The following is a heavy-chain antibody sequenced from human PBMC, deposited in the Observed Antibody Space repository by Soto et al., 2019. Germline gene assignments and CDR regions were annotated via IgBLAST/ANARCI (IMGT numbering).Heavy chain of an antibody. D-gene: IGHD5-18*01. V-gene: IGHV3-48*01. CDR3: ARDRVGGIQLWLQRATFDY. CDR1: GFTFSSYS. CDR2: ISSSSSTI. J-gene: IGHJ4*02. Sequence: GGSLRLSCAASGFTFSSYSMNWVRQAPGKGLEWVSYISSSSSTIYYADSVKGRFTISRDNAKNSLYLQMNSLRAEDTAVYYCARDRVGGIQLWLQRATFDYWGQGTLVTVSS.